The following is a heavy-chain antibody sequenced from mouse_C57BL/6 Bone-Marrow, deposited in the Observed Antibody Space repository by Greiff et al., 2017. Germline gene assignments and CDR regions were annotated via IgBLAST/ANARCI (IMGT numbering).Heavy chain of an antibody. D-gene: IGHD2-5*01. CDR3: ARSYYSNSSGFAY. V-gene: IGHV8-8*01. CDR1: GFSLSTFGLG. CDR2: IWWDDDT. J-gene: IGHJ3*01. Sequence: QVTLKVSGPGILQPSQTLSLTCSFSGFSLSTFGLGVGWLRQPSGKGLEWLAHIWWDDDTYYNPALKSRITISKDTSKNVVILKIANVDTADTATYYCARSYYSNSSGFAYWGQGTLVTVSA.